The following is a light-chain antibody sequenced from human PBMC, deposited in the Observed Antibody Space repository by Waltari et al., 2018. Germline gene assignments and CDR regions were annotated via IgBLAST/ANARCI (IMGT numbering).Light chain of an antibody. CDR3: QQYGSSPWT. Sequence: EIVLTQSPGTLSLSPGDRATRSCRASQSVSSSYLAWYQQKPGQAPRLLIYGASSRATGIPDRFSGSGSGTDFTLTISRLEPEDFAVYYCQQYGSSPWTFGQGTRVEI. CDR2: GAS. CDR1: QSVSSSY. V-gene: IGKV3-20*01. J-gene: IGKJ1*01.